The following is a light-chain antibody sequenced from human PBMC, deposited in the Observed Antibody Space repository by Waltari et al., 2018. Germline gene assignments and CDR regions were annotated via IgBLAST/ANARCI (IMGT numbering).Light chain of an antibody. CDR2: WAS. CDR3: QQYYSTPL. CDR1: QSVLYSSNNKNY. J-gene: IGKJ1*01. V-gene: IGKV4-1*01. Sequence: DILMTQSPDSLAVSLCERATINCKSSQSVLYSSNNKNYLAWYQQKPGQPPKLLIYWASTRESGVPDRFSGSGSGTDFTLTISSLQAEDVAVYYCQQYYSTPLFGQGTKVEIK.